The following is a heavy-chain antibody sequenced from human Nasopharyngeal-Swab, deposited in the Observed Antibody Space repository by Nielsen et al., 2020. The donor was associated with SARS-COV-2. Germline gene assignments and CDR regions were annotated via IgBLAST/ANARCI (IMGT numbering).Heavy chain of an antibody. V-gene: IGHV4-39*01. D-gene: IGHD3-16*01. CDR3: ASYPLTFEGVWGSDAFDI. J-gene: IGHJ3*02. Sequence: WIRQPPGKGLEWIGSIYYSGSTYYNPSLKSRVTISVDTSKNQFSLKLSSVTAADTAVYYCASYPLTFEGVWGSDAFDIWGQGTMVTVSS. CDR2: IYYSGST.